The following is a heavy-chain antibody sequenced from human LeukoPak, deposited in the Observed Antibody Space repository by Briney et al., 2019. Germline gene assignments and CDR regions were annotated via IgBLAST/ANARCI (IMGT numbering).Heavy chain of an antibody. D-gene: IGHD1-1*01. J-gene: IGHJ4*02. Sequence: GGSLRLSCAVSGFTFSNHGMHWLRQAPGKGLEWVAIISYDGSKKYYAESVKGRFTISRDNSDSTLYLQMNSLRTEDTAPYYCARDRAWNYFDSWGQGTLDTVSS. CDR1: GFTFSNHG. V-gene: IGHV3-30*03. CDR2: ISYDGSKK. CDR3: ARDRAWNYFDS.